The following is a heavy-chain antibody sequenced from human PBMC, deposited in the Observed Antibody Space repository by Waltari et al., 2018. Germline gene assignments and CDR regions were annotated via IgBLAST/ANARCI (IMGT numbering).Heavy chain of an antibody. Sequence: RSLRLSCAASGFTFSSYGMHWVRQAPGKGLEWVAVIWYDGSNKYYADSVKGRFTISRDNSKNTLYLQMNSLRAEDTAVYYCARDARLGSPTPRYYYYYGMDVWGQGTTVTVSS. D-gene: IGHD2-15*01. CDR1: GFTFSSYG. CDR2: IWYDGSNK. CDR3: ARDARLGSPTPRYYYYYGMDV. J-gene: IGHJ6*02. V-gene: IGHV3-33*01.